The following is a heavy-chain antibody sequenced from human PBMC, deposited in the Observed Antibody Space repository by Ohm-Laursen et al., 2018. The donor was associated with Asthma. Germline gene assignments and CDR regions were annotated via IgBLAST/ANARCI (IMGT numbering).Heavy chain of an antibody. CDR1: GFTFSSYA. CDR2: ISYDGSNK. CDR3: ARGNYGDHDKAYGEAFDI. V-gene: IGHV3-30-3*01. D-gene: IGHD4-17*01. J-gene: IGHJ3*02. Sequence: SLRLSCAASGFTFSSYAMHWVRQAPGKGLEWVAVISYDGSNKYYADSVKGRFTISRDNSKNTLYLQMNSLRAEDTAVYYCARGNYGDHDKAYGEAFDIWGQGTMVTVSS.